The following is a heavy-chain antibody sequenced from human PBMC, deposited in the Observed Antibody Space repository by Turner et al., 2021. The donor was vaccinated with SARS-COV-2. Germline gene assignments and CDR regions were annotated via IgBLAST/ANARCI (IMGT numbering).Heavy chain of an antibody. CDR1: GFTFSSYG. Sequence: VQLVEPGGGVVQPARSLGRSCAASGFTFSSYGMHWVRQAAGKGLEWVAVIWYDGSNKYYADSVKGRFTISRDNSKNTLYLQMNSLTAEDTAVYYCARDPNAGYYYMDVWGKGTTVTVSS. D-gene: IGHD2-8*01. J-gene: IGHJ6*03. CDR2: IWYDGSNK. CDR3: ARDPNAGYYYMDV. V-gene: IGHV3-33*01.